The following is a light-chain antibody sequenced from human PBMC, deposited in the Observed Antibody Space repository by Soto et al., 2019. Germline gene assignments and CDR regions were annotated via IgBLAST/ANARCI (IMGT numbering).Light chain of an antibody. Sequence: EIVLTQSPATLSLAPGERATLSCRAGQSLRNNLAAYQHKPGQAPRLLIYDASSRATGIPATFSGSGSGTDFTRAIARLGREEFADSYCKHLGAVCTFGLGTKVDI. CDR3: KHLGAVCT. CDR1: QSLRNN. CDR2: DAS. V-gene: IGKV3-11*01. J-gene: IGKJ3*01.